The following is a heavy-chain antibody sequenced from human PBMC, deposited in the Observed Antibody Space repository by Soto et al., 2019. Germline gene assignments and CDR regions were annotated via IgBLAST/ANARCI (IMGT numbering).Heavy chain of an antibody. J-gene: IGHJ6*02. CDR2: ISYDGSNK. CDR1: VFTFSSYG. D-gene: IGHD2-21*01. V-gene: IGHV3-30*18. CDR3: AKTDAWQKRNNLLTVWSGGMDV. Sequence: RGSLLVSCAASVFTFSSYGMHWVRQAPGKGLDWVEVISYDGSNKYYADSVKGRFTISRDNSKNTLYLQMNSLRAEDTAVYYCAKTDAWQKRNNLLTVWSGGMDVWGQGTTVTVSS.